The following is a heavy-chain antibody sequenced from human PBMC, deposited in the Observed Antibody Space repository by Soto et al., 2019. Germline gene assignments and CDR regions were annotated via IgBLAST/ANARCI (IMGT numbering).Heavy chain of an antibody. Sequence: HPGGSLRLSCAASRFTFSSYAVHWVRQAPGKGLEWVAVISYDGSNKYYADSVKGRFTISRDNSKNTLYLQMNSLRAEDTAVYYCARDLPDRNGYSYGYFDYWGQGTLVTVSS. J-gene: IGHJ4*02. CDR3: ARDLPDRNGYSYGYFDY. V-gene: IGHV3-30-3*01. CDR1: RFTFSSYA. CDR2: ISYDGSNK. D-gene: IGHD5-18*01.